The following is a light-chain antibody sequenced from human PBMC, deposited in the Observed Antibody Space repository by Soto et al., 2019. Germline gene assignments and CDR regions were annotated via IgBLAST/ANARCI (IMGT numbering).Light chain of an antibody. V-gene: IGKV3-15*01. CDR1: QSVGSN. J-gene: IGKJ1*01. Sequence: ERVMTQSPGTLSVSPGERATLSCWASQSVGSNLAWYQQKPGQAPRLLIYGASTRATGIPVRFSGSGSWTEFTLTIDSLQSEDFAVYYCQQYNNWPRTFGQGTKVEIK. CDR3: QQYNNWPRT. CDR2: GAS.